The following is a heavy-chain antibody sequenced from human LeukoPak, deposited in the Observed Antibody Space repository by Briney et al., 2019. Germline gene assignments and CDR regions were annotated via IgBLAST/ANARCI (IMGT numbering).Heavy chain of an antibody. V-gene: IGHV3-7*01. CDR2: IKQDGSEK. J-gene: IGHJ4*02. D-gene: IGHD3-22*01. CDR3: ARDLPNYYDSSGSDY. Sequence: GGSLRLSCAASGFTFSSYWMSWVRQAPGKGLEWVANIKQDGSEKYYVDSVKGRFTISRDNAKNPLYLQMNSLRAEDTAVYYCARDLPNYYDSSGSDYWGQGTLVTVSS. CDR1: GFTFSSYW.